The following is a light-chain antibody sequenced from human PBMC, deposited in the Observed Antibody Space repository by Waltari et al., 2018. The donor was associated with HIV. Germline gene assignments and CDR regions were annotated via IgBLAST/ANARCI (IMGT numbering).Light chain of an antibody. CDR2: DVT. J-gene: IGLJ2*01. V-gene: IGLV2-14*01. CDR1: GGDVGGYNY. CDR3: CSYAGRNTF. Sequence: QSALTQPASVSGSPGQSLTISCAGSGGDVGGYNYVSWYQQSPGKAPRLIIYDVTNRPSGISSRFSGSKSGNAASLTISGLQTEDEAFYYCCSYAGRNTFFGGGTKLTVL.